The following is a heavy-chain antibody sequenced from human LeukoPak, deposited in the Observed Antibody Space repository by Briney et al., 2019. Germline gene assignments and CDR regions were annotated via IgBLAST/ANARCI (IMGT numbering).Heavy chain of an antibody. D-gene: IGHD3-22*01. J-gene: IGHJ4*02. CDR2: IYSGGST. CDR3: ARSTTYYYDSSGYYYSYPFDY. V-gene: IGHV3-53*01. Sequence: GGSLRLSCAASGFTVSSNYMSWVRQAPGKGLEWVSVIYSGGSTYYADSVKGRFTISRDNPKNTLYLQMNSLRAEDTAVYYCARSTTYYYDSSGYYYSYPFDYWGQGTLVTVSS. CDR1: GFTVSSNY.